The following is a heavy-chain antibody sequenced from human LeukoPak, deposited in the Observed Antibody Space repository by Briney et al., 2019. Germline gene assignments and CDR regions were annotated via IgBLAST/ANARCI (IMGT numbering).Heavy chain of an antibody. Sequence: GASVKVSCKASGGTFSSYAISWVRQSPGQGLEWMGGIIPIFGTANYAQKFQGRVTITADEPTSTAYMELSSLRSEDTAVYYCARDQGDGYNLDFLDYWGQGTLVTVSS. CDR3: ARDQGDGYNLDFLDY. D-gene: IGHD5-24*01. CDR1: GGTFSSYA. J-gene: IGHJ4*02. CDR2: IIPIFGTA. V-gene: IGHV1-69*13.